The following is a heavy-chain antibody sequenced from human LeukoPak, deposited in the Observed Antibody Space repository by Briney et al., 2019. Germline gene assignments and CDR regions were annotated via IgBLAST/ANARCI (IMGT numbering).Heavy chain of an antibody. CDR3: ARGNHVLRFLEWTNLLLSSPLDY. J-gene: IGHJ4*02. CDR2: IKQDGSEK. CDR1: GFTFSSYW. V-gene: IGHV3-7*01. D-gene: IGHD3-3*01. Sequence: GGSLRLSCAASGFTFSSYWMSWVRQAPGKGLEWVANIKQDGSEKYYVDSVKGRFTISRDNAKNSLYLQMNSLRAEDTAVYYCARGNHVLRFLEWTNLLLSSPLDYWGQGTLVTVSS.